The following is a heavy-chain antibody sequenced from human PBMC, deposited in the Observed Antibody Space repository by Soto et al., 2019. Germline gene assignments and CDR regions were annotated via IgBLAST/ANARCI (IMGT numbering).Heavy chain of an antibody. V-gene: IGHV3-74*01. Sequence: GGSLRLSCAASGFTFSNSWMHWVRQVSGKGLEWVSRINADGTSTSYADSVKGRFTISRDNAKNTLYLHVNSLRAEDTAVYYCVKVLARGVGVPRFCFDSWGQGALVTVSS. CDR2: INADGTST. CDR3: VKVLARGVGVPRFCFDS. D-gene: IGHD2-2*01. CDR1: GFTFSNSW. J-gene: IGHJ4*02.